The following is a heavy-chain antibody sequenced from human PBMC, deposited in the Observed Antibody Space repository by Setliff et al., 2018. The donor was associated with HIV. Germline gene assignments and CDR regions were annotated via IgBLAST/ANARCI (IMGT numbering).Heavy chain of an antibody. CDR2: INPSGGST. D-gene: IGHD6-19*01. Sequence: ASVKVSCKASGYTFTSYYMHWVRQAPGQGLEWMGIINPSGGSTTYAQNFQGRVTMTTDTSTSRAYMELRSLRSDDTAAYFCARLGSGWSDSYYYAMDVWGQGTTVTVSS. J-gene: IGHJ6*02. CDR1: GYTFTSYY. V-gene: IGHV1-46*01. CDR3: ARLGSGWSDSYYYAMDV.